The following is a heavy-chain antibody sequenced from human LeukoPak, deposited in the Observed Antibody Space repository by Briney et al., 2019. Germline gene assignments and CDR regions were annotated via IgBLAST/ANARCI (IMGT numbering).Heavy chain of an antibody. CDR2: ISSSSSYI. J-gene: IGHJ4*02. V-gene: IGHV3-21*04. D-gene: IGHD2-21*01. CDR1: GFTFSSYS. Sequence: GGSLRLSCAASGFTFSSYSMNWVRQAPGKGLEWVSSISSSSSYIYYADSVKGRFTISRDNSKNTLYLQMNSLRAEDTAVYYCAPAYPDYFDYWGQGTLVTVSS. CDR3: APAYPDYFDY.